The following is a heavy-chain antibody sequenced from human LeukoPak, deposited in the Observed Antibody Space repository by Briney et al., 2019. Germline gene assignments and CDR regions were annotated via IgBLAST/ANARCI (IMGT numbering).Heavy chain of an antibody. CDR3: ARGHPGSSWYFDY. CDR1: GYTFTGYY. Sequence: GASVKVSCKASGYTFTGYYLHWVRQAPGQGLEWMGRINPNTGGTNYAQKFQGRVTMTRDTSISTAYMELSRLRSDDTAVYYCARGHPGSSWYFDYWSQGTLVTVSS. D-gene: IGHD6-13*01. V-gene: IGHV1-2*06. CDR2: INPNTGGT. J-gene: IGHJ4*02.